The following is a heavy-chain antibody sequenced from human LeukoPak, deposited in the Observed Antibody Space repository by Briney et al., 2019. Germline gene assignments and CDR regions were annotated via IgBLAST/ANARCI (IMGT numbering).Heavy chain of an antibody. Sequence: ASVKVSCKASGYTFTSYGISWVRQAPGQGLEWMGWISAYNGNTNYAQKLQGRVTMTTDTSTSTAYMELRSLRSDDTAVYYCARDLSPYCSGGSCYSDYWGQGTLVTVP. CDR2: ISAYNGNT. CDR1: GYTFTSYG. D-gene: IGHD2-15*01. CDR3: ARDLSPYCSGGSCYSDY. J-gene: IGHJ4*02. V-gene: IGHV1-18*01.